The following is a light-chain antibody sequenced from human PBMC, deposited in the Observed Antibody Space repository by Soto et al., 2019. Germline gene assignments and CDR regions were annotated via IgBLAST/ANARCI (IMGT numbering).Light chain of an antibody. V-gene: IGKV1-5*01. Sequence: DIQMTQSPSTLSASVGDRVTITCRASQSISSWLAWYQQKPGKAPKLLIYDASRLQNGVPSRFSGSGSGTEFTLNISGLQPDDFATYYCQQYDSYSYTFGQGTKVEIK. CDR3: QQYDSYSYT. CDR2: DAS. J-gene: IGKJ2*01. CDR1: QSISSW.